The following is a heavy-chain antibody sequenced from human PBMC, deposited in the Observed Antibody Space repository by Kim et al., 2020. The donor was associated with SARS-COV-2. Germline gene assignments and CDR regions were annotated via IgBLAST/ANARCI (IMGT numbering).Heavy chain of an antibody. J-gene: IGHJ6*02. CDR3: AKGAPWGSYYYGMDV. V-gene: IGHV3-33*06. CDR2: IWYDGSNK. D-gene: IGHD7-27*01. Sequence: GGSLRLSCAASGFTFSSYGMHWVRQAPGKGLEWVAVIWYDGSNKYYADSVKGRFTISRDNSKNTLYLQMNSLRAEDTAVYYCAKGAPWGSYYYGMDVWGQGTTVTVSS. CDR1: GFTFSSYG.